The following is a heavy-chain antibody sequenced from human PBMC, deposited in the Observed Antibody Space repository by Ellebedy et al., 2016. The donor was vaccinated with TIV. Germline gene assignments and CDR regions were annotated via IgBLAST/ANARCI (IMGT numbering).Heavy chain of an antibody. CDR1: GFSLSSFW. D-gene: IGHD3-10*01. J-gene: IGHJ4*02. CDR3: ARAPRGGTDY. V-gene: IGHV3-7*03. CDR2: INHAGSET. Sequence: GESLKISCAASGFSLSSFWMSWVRQAPGKGLESVANINHAGSETYYVDSVTGRFTISRDNAKNSLYLQMDSLRAEDTAVYFCARAPRGGTDYWGQGTLVTVSS.